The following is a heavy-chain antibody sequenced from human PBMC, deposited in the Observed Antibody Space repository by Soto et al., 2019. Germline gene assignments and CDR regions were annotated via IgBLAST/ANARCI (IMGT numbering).Heavy chain of an antibody. CDR3: ARDPPSFGVVDDY. J-gene: IGHJ4*02. Sequence: QVQLVQSGAEVKKPGASVKVSCKASGYTFTSYGISWVRQAPGQGLEWMGWISAYNGNTNYAQKLQGRVTMTTDTSXXTAYMELXSLRSDXXAVYXCARDPPSFGVVDDYWGQGTLVTVSS. CDR1: GYTFTSYG. V-gene: IGHV1-18*01. D-gene: IGHD3-3*01. CDR2: ISAYNGNT.